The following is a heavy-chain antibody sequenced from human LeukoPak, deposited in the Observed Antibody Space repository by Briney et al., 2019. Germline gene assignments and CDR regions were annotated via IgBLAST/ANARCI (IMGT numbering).Heavy chain of an antibody. CDR2: IYYSGST. J-gene: IGHJ5*02. D-gene: IGHD6-6*01. Sequence: PSETLSLTCTVSGGSISSSSYYWGWIRQPPGKGLEWIGSIYYSGSTYYNPSLKSRVTISVDTSKNQFSLKLSSVTAADTAVYYCARGKIAARRLYNWFDPWGQGTLVTVSS. CDR3: ARGKIAARRLYNWFDP. CDR1: GGSISSSSYY. V-gene: IGHV4-39*01.